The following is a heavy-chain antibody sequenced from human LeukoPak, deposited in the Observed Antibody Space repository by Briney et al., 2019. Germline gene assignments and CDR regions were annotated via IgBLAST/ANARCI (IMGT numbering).Heavy chain of an antibody. CDR2: IIPILGIA. V-gene: IGHV1-69*04. CDR3: AREVVDTAMDRRIDY. J-gene: IGHJ4*02. CDR1: GGTFTSYA. D-gene: IGHD5-18*01. Sequence: SVRVSSKASGGTFTSYAISWGRQAPGQGLEWMGRIIPILGIANYAQKFQGRVTITADKSTSTAYMELSSLRSEDTAVYYCAREVVDTAMDRRIDYWGQGTLVTVSS.